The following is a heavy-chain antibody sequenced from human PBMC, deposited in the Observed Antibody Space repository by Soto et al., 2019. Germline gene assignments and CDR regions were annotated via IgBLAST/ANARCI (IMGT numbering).Heavy chain of an antibody. V-gene: IGHV4-59*01. J-gene: IGHJ4*02. CDR2: MYYTGTT. CDR1: GGPISSYY. Sequence: PSETLSLTCSVSGGPISSYYWSWIRQPPGKGLEWIGYMYYTGTTNYNPSLKSRVTLSVDTSKNQFSLKLRSVTAADTAVYYCGREEKTSGLAHFEYWGQGTLVTVSS. CDR3: GREEKTSGLAHFEY.